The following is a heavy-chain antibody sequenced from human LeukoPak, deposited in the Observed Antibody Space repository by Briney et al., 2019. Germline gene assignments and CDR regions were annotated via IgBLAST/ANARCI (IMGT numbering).Heavy chain of an antibody. D-gene: IGHD3-3*01. J-gene: IGHJ5*02. V-gene: IGHV1-18*01. CDR1: GYTFTSYG. CDR2: ISAYNGNT. Sequence: ASVKVSCKASGYTFTSYGISWVRQAPGQGLEWMGWISAYNGNTNYAQKLQGRVTMTTDTSTSTAYMELRSLRSDDTAVYYCARARPPTITIFGVASSGFDPWGQGTLVTVSS. CDR3: ARARPPTITIFGVASSGFDP.